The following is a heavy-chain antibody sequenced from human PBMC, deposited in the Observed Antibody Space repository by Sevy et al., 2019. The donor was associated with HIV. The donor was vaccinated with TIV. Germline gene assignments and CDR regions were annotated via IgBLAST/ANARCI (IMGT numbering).Heavy chain of an antibody. CDR3: TTDINYYYDSSGYYYY. D-gene: IGHD3-22*01. V-gene: IGHV3-15*01. Sequence: GGSLRLSCAASGFTFSNAWMSWVRQAPGKGLEWVGRIKSKTDGGTTDYAAHVKGRFTISRDDSKNTLYLQMNSLKTEDTAVYYCTTDINYYYDSSGYYYYWGQGTLVTVSS. CDR2: IKSKTDGGTT. CDR1: GFTFSNAW. J-gene: IGHJ4*02.